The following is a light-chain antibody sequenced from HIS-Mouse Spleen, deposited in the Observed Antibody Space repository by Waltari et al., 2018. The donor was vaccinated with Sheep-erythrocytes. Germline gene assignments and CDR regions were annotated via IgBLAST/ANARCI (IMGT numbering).Light chain of an antibody. CDR2: QDS. CDR3: QAWDDRLNGPV. J-gene: IGLJ2*01. V-gene: IGLV3-1*01. Sequence: SYELTQPPSVSVSPGQTASITCSGDKLGDKYAYWYQQKPGQSPVLVIYQDSKRPSGIPERFSGSNSGNTATLTISGTQAMDEADYYCQAWDDRLNGPVFGGGTKLTVL. CDR1: KLGDKY.